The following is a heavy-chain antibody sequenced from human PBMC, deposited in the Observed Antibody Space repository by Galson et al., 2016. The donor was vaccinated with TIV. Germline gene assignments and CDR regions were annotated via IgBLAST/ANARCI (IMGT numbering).Heavy chain of an antibody. CDR3: AREGSGWKTDYFFDY. CDR2: IRSKPYGGSA. Sequence: SLRLSCATSGLTFGDFAMSWFRQAPGKGLEWVGSIRSKPYGGSADSAASVKGRFSISRDDSERIAYLQMNSLKTEDTAVYYCAREGSGWKTDYFFDYWGQGTLVTVSS. CDR1: GLTFGDFA. J-gene: IGHJ4*02. D-gene: IGHD6-25*01. V-gene: IGHV3-49*03.